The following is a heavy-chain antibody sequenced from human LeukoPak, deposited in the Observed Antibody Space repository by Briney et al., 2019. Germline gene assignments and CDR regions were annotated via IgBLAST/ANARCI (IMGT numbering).Heavy chain of an antibody. V-gene: IGHV4-30-4*01. Sequence: SETLSLTCTVSGGSISSGDYCWSWIRQPPGKGLEWIGYIYYSGSTYYNPSLKSRVTISVDTSKNQFSLKLSSVAAADTAVYYCPRYYNTHYYDSSGYLGDDAFDIWGQGTMVTVSS. D-gene: IGHD3-22*01. CDR3: PRYYNTHYYDSSGYLGDDAFDI. J-gene: IGHJ3*02. CDR1: GGSISSGDYC. CDR2: IYYSGST.